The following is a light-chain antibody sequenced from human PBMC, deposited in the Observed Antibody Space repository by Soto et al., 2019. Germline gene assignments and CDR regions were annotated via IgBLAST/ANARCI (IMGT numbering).Light chain of an antibody. CDR2: AAS. J-gene: IGKJ1*01. V-gene: IGKV1-39*01. CDR1: QTINSF. CDR3: QQSFSTPRT. Sequence: DIQMTQSPSSLSASIGDRVTITCRASQTINSFLNWYQQKPGKAPKVLIYAASSLQSVVPSRFSGSASGTDFTLTISSLQPEDFATYYCQQSFSTPRTFGQGTKVEIK.